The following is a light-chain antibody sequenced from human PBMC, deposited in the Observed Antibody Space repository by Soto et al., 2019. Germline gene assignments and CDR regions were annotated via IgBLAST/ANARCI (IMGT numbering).Light chain of an antibody. CDR1: QIVSSNY. V-gene: IGKV3D-20*01. J-gene: IGKJ4*01. Sequence: EVVLTQSPASLSLSPGERATLSCGASQIVSSNYLAWYQQKPGLAPRLLIYDASTRATGVPDRFRGSGSGTDFTLTINRLEPEESAVYYGQKYGDSPRGTFGGGTKVEIK. CDR2: DAS. CDR3: QKYGDSPRGT.